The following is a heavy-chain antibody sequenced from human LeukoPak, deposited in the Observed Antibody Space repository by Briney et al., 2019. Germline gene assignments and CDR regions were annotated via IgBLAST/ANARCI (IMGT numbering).Heavy chain of an antibody. CDR1: GFTFSDYY. J-gene: IGHJ3*02. Sequence: GGSLRLSCAASGFTFSDYYFSWIRQAPGKGLQWISYISSGGYTTHYADSVRGRYLISRDNAQNSLYLQTNSLRPEDSGVYYCARVMGAAGYGFDIWGQGAMVTVSS. D-gene: IGHD6-13*01. CDR3: ARVMGAAGYGFDI. V-gene: IGHV3-11*04. CDR2: ISSGGYTT.